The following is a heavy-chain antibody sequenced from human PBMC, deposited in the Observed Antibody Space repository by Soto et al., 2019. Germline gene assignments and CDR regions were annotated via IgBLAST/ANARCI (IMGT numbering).Heavy chain of an antibody. CDR2: IYYSGSA. J-gene: IGHJ4*02. CDR3: ARGRYSYGPIDY. CDR1: GGSISSYY. Sequence: PSETLSLTCTVSGGSISSYYWSWIRQPPGKGLEWIGYIYYSGSANYNPSLKSRVTISVDTSKNQFSLKLGSVTAADTAVYYCARGRYSYGPIDYWGQGTLVTVSS. D-gene: IGHD5-18*01. V-gene: IGHV4-59*01.